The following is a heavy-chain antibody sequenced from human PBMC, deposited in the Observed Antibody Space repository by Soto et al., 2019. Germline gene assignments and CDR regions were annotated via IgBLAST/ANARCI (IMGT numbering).Heavy chain of an antibody. CDR2: TYYRSKWYN. CDR3: AASIAAAGTSPIYYYYGMDV. Sequence: PSQTLSLTCAISGDSVSSNSAAWNWIRQSPSRGLEWLGRTYYRSKWYNDYAVSVKSRITINPDTSKNQFSLQLNSVTPEDTAVYYCAASIAAAGTSPIYYYYGMDVWGQGTTVTVSS. V-gene: IGHV6-1*01. J-gene: IGHJ6*02. D-gene: IGHD6-13*01. CDR1: GDSVSSNSAA.